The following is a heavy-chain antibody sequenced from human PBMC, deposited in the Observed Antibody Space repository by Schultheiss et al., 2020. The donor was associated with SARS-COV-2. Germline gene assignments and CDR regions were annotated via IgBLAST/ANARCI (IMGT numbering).Heavy chain of an antibody. CDR3: ARGSSSSWYGIQPFDY. CDR1: GYTFTGYY. CDR2: INPNSGGT. J-gene: IGHJ4*02. V-gene: IGHV1-2*04. D-gene: IGHD6-13*01. Sequence: ASVKVSCKASGYTFTGYYMHWVRQAPGQGLEWMGWINPNSGGTNYAQKFQGWVTMTRDTSISTAYMELSRLRSDDTAVYYCARGSSSSWYGIQPFDYWGQGTLVKVSS.